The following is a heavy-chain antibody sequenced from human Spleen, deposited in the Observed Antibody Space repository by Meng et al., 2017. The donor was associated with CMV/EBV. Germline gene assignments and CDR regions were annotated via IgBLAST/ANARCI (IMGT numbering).Heavy chain of an antibody. CDR1: SIRSSNW. J-gene: IGHJ4*02. CDR2: MYHSGSN. V-gene: IGHV4-4*02. D-gene: IGHD2-2*01. CDR3: ARNNPRYCSSTSCPPDY. Sequence: SIRSSNWWSRVREHPGKGMEWIREMYHSGSNNYNTTRKRRVTRSVDKSKNQFSLKLSSVTAADTAGYYCARNNPRYCSSTSCPPDYWGQGTLVTVSS.